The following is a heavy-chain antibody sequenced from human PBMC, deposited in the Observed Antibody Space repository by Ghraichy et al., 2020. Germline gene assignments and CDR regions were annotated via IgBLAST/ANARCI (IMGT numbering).Heavy chain of an antibody. J-gene: IGHJ5*02. D-gene: IGHD5-18*01. Sequence: ASVKVSCKASGYTFTSYDINWVRQATGQGLEWMGWMNPNSGNTGYAQKFQGRVTMTRNTSISTAYMELSSLRSEDTAVYYCARGPRGYSYGRKNWFDPWGQGTLVTVSS. CDR2: MNPNSGNT. CDR1: GYTFTSYD. CDR3: ARGPRGYSYGRKNWFDP. V-gene: IGHV1-8*01.